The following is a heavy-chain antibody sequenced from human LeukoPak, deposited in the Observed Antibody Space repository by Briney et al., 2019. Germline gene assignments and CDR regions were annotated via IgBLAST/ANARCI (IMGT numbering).Heavy chain of an antibody. Sequence: GGSLRLSCAASGFTFSSYWMSWVRQAPGKGLEWVANIKQDGSEKYYVDSAKGRFTISRDNAKNSLYLQMNSLRAEDTAVYYCARADTAMVRIKDEYFQHWGQGTLVTVSS. V-gene: IGHV3-7*03. CDR1: GFTFSSYW. D-gene: IGHD5-18*01. CDR3: ARADTAMVRIKDEYFQH. J-gene: IGHJ1*01. CDR2: IKQDGSEK.